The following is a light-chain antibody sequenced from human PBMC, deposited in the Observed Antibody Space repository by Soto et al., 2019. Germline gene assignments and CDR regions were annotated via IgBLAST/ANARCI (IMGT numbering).Light chain of an antibody. J-gene: IGLJ2*01. CDR3: SAWEDSLNGVV. V-gene: IGLV1-44*01. CDR2: TNN. Sequence: QSVLTQPPSASGTPGQRVTISCSGSSSNIGSNTINWYQQLPGTAPKLLIDTNNQRPSGVPDRFSGSKSGTSASLAISGLQSEYESDYYCSAWEDSLNGVVFGGGTQLTVL. CDR1: SSNIGSNT.